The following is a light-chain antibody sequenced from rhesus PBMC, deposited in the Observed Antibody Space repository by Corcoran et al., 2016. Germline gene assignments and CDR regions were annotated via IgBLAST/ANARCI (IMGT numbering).Light chain of an antibody. CDR1: QSVSSS. J-gene: IGKJ2*01. CDR2: GAS. V-gene: IGKV3-42*03. CDR3: QQYSNWPQS. Sequence: EIVLTQSPATLSLSPGERATPSCRASQSVSSSLAWYQQKPGQVPRLLTYGASSRATGIPDRFSGSGSVTDFTLTISSLEPEDFAVYYCQQYSNWPQSFGQGTKVEIK.